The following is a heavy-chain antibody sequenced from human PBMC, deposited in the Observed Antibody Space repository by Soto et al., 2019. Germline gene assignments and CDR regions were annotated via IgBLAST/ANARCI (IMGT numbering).Heavy chain of an antibody. V-gene: IGHV3-74*01. D-gene: IGHD6-25*01. CDR1: GFALSTYW. CDR3: ARVARAAWGVFDH. Sequence: EVQLVESGGGLVQPGGSLRLSCAASGFALSTYWMHWVRQVPGKGLVWVSRIDYDGSTTSYADSVKGRFTISRDNAKNTLYLLMSSLAAEDTAVYYFARVARAAWGVFDHWGQGTLVTVSS. J-gene: IGHJ4*02. CDR2: IDYDGSTT.